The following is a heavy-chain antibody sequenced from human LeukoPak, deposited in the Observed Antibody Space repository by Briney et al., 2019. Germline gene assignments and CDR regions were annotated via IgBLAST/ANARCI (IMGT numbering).Heavy chain of an antibody. J-gene: IGHJ4*02. CDR1: GYTFTGYH. V-gene: IGHV1-2*02. D-gene: IGHD3-9*01. Sequence: ASVKVSCKASGYTFTGYHIHWVRQAPGQGLEWMGWINPDSGGTNFPQNFQGRVTMTRDTSISTAYTEISWLRSDDTAVYYCARDLTGDPAAYFDFWGQGTLVTVSS. CDR3: ARDLTGDPAAYFDF. CDR2: INPDSGGT.